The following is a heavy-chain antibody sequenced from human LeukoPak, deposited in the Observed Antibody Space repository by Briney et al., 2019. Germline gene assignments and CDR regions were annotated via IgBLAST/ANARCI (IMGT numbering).Heavy chain of an antibody. Sequence: PSETLSLTCTVSGGSISSSSYYWGWIRQPPGKGLEWIGSIYYSGSTYYNPSLKSRVTISVDTSKNQFSLKLSSVTAADTAVYYCARVDFNRDYYFDYWGQGTLATVSS. J-gene: IGHJ4*02. V-gene: IGHV4-39*07. CDR1: GGSISSSSYY. D-gene: IGHD3-3*01. CDR2: IYYSGST. CDR3: ARVDFNRDYYFDY.